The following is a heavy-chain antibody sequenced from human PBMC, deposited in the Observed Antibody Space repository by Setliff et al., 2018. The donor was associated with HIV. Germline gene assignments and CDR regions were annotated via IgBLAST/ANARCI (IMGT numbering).Heavy chain of an antibody. V-gene: IGHV3-66*02. J-gene: IGHJ4*02. CDR1: GFTFTNYE. CDR3: AREVRGPEGIAATDTGDY. CDR2: IYSGGNT. Sequence: QPGGSLRLSCAASGFTFTNYEMNWLRQAPGKGLEWVSVIYSGGNTYYADSVKGRFTVSRDNSKNTLYLQMNSLRGEDTAVYYCAREVRGPEGIAATDTGDYWGQGTLVTVSS. D-gene: IGHD6-13*01.